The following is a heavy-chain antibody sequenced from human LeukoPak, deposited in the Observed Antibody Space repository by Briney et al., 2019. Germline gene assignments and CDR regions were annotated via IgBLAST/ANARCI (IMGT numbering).Heavy chain of an antibody. V-gene: IGHV3-23*01. CDR1: GFTFSNYA. Sequence: GASLRLSCVASGFTFSNYAMSWVRQAPGKGLEWVSAITGSGTSTYYADSLKGRFTISRDNSKNTVFLQMNSLRHEDTAIYYCVIWGDFDVLTGYYVPDYWGQGTLVTVSS. CDR2: ITGSGTST. CDR3: VIWGDFDVLTGYYVPDY. J-gene: IGHJ4*02. D-gene: IGHD3-9*01.